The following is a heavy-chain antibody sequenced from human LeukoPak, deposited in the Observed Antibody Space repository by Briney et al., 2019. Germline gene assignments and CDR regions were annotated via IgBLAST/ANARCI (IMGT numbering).Heavy chain of an antibody. CDR2: ISSSGSTI. Sequence: PGGSLSLSCAASGFTFSDYYMSWIRQAPGKGLEWVSYISSSGSTIYYADSVKGRLTISRDNAKNSLYLQMNSLRAEDTAVYYCAKDPGKRNYYDSSDWGQGTLVTVSS. CDR3: AKDPGKRNYYDSSD. V-gene: IGHV3-11*01. J-gene: IGHJ4*02. D-gene: IGHD3-22*01. CDR1: GFTFSDYY.